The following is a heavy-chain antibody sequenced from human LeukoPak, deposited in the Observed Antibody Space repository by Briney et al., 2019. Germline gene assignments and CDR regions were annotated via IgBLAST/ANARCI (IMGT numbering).Heavy chain of an antibody. CDR1: GYTFSSFS. V-gene: IGHV3-30*02. J-gene: IGHJ4*02. CDR2: IRYDGTNE. CDR3: TRHDFNDYVFDY. Sequence: PGGSLRLSCAASGYTFSSFSINWVRQAPGKGLEWVSFIRYDGTNENYIDSAKGRFIISRDNSKNTLFLQMNSLRPEDTGIYYCTRHDFNDYVFDYWGQGILVTVSS. D-gene: IGHD3-16*01.